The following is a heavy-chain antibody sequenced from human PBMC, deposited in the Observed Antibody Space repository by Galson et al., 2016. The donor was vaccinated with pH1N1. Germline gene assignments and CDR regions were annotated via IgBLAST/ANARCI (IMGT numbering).Heavy chain of an antibody. V-gene: IGHV1-2*02. CDR3: ATGSGNSWFDP. D-gene: IGHD3-10*01. CDR1: GYTLIVHY. Sequence: SGKVSCKASGYTLIVHYMHWVRQAPGHGLEWMGWINPNSGGTHYAQNFQGRVTLTRDTSINTAYMELSSLTSDDTAVYYCATGSGNSWFDPWGQGTLVTVSS. J-gene: IGHJ5*02. CDR2: INPNSGGT.